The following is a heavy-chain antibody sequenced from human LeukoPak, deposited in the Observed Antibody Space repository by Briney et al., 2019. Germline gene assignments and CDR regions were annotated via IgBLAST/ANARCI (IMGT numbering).Heavy chain of an antibody. V-gene: IGHV4-34*01. Sequence: SETLSLTCAVYGGSFSGYYWSWIRQPTGNGLEWIGEINHSGSTNYNPSLKSRVTISVDTSKNQFSLKLSSVTAADTAVYYCARRRVAARPGGGNYFDYWGQGTLVTVSS. D-gene: IGHD6-6*01. CDR3: ARRRVAARPGGGNYFDY. CDR2: INHSGST. CDR1: GGSFSGYY. J-gene: IGHJ4*02.